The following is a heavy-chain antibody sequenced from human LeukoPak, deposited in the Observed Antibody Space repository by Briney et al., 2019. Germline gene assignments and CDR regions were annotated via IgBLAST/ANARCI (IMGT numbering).Heavy chain of an antibody. Sequence: SQTLSLTCTVSGGSISSGGYYWSWIRQPAGKGLEWIGRIYTSGSTNYNPSLKSRVTMSVDTSKNQFSLKVTSVTAADTAVYYCARIGGTYYEYYFDYWGQGTLVTVSS. CDR3: ARIGGTYYEYYFDY. CDR2: IYTSGST. CDR1: GGSISSGGYY. D-gene: IGHD1-26*01. J-gene: IGHJ4*02. V-gene: IGHV4-61*02.